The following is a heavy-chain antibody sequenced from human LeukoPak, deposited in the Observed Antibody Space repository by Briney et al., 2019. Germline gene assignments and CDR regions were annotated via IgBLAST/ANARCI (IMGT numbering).Heavy chain of an antibody. CDR2: IWYDGTDT. CDR1: GFTFSRFN. J-gene: IGHJ4*01. V-gene: IGHV3-33*01. CDR3: ARGFLDFDF. Sequence: GGSLRLSCVASGFTFSRFNMHWVRQAPGKGLEWVALIWYDGTDTYYADAVKGRFTISRDDSKNTVYLQMNSLRAEDTAFYYCARGFLDFDFWGHGTLVTVSS. D-gene: IGHD3-3*01.